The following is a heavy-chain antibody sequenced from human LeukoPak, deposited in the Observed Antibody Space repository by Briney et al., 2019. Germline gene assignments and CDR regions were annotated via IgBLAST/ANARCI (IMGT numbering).Heavy chain of an antibody. CDR2: ISYDGSNK. V-gene: IGHV3-30-3*01. D-gene: IGHD1-26*01. Sequence: GGSLRLSCAGSGFTFSSHAIHWVRQAPGKGLEWVAVISYDGSNKYYVDSVKGRFTISRDNSKNTLYLEMNRLRGEDTAVYYCARGGTMGATVYYFDYWGQGTLVTVSS. CDR1: GFTFSSHA. CDR3: ARGGTMGATVYYFDY. J-gene: IGHJ4*02.